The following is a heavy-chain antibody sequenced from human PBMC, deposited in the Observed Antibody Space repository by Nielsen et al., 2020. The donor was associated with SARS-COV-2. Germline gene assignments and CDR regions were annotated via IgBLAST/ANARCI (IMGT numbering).Heavy chain of an antibody. V-gene: IGHV4-59*08. CDR3: ASSEMATIWVAFDI. CDR2: IYYSGST. J-gene: IGHJ3*02. D-gene: IGHD5-24*01. Sequence: SETLSLTCTVSGGSISSYYWSWIRQPPGKGLEWIGYIYYSGSTNYNPSLKSRVTISVDTSKNQFSLKLSSVTAADTAVYYCASSEMATIWVAFDIWGQGTMITVSS. CDR1: GGSISSYY.